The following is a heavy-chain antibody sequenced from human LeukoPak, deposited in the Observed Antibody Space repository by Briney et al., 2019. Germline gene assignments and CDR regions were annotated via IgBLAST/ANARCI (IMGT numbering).Heavy chain of an antibody. Sequence: GGSPRLSCAASGFTFSSYSMNWVRQAPGKGVGWGSSISSSSSYIYYADSVKGRFTISRDNAKNSLYLQMNSLRAEDTAVYYCVSLDGVYYYHMDVWGQGTTVIVSS. D-gene: IGHD3/OR15-3a*01. V-gene: IGHV3-21*01. CDR3: VSLDGVYYYHMDV. CDR1: GFTFSSYS. J-gene: IGHJ6*02. CDR2: ISSSSSYI.